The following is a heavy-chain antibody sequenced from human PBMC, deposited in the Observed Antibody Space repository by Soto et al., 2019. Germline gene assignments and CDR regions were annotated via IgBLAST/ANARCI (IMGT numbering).Heavy chain of an antibody. V-gene: IGHV1-3*01. Sequence: QAQLVQSGAEVVRPGASVKVSCKASAYSFISYFIYWLRQAPGQRLEWMGWISPGNGNTKYSQNFQGKVTITRDTSANTVYLELSNLTSKDTAKYYCARDRGCTSCFNPRLDPWGQGSLVIVSS. CDR2: ISPGNGNT. CDR3: ARDRGCTSCFNPRLDP. CDR1: AYSFISYF. J-gene: IGHJ5*02. D-gene: IGHD2-2*01.